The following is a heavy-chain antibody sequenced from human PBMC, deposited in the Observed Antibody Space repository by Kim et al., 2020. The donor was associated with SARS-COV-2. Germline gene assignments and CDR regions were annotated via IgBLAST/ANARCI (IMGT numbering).Heavy chain of an antibody. CDR1: GGSISSYY. CDR3: ARGGILSGYAFDS. Sequence: SETLSLSCTVSGGSISSYYWTWIRQPPGKGLEWVGYGYYNGDTSYNPSLKSRVSISVDTSKNQFSLKVTSVTAADTAVYYCARGGILSGYAFDSWGQGILVTVSS. D-gene: IGHD3-9*01. CDR2: GYYNGDT. V-gene: IGHV4-59*01. J-gene: IGHJ4*02.